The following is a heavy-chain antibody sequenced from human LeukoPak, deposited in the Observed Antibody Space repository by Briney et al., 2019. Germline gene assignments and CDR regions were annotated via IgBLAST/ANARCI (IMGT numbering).Heavy chain of an antibody. CDR2: ISWGGGST. CDR1: GFTFDDYA. J-gene: IGHJ3*02. D-gene: IGHD3-10*01. V-gene: IGHV3-43D*04. CDR3: AIDIRAGSPGPQTGAFDI. Sequence: GGSLGLSCAASGFTFDDYAMHWVRQAPGKGLEWVSLISWGGGSTYYADSVKGRFTISRDNSKNSLYLQMNSLRAEDTALYYCAIDIRAGSPGPQTGAFDIWGQGTMVTVSS.